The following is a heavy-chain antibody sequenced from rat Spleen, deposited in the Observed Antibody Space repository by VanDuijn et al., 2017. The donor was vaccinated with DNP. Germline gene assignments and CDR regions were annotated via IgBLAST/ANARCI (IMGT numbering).Heavy chain of an antibody. Sequence: QVQLKESGPGLVQPSQTLSLTCTVSGFSLTRYHVHWVRQPPGKGLEWMGRIQSGGNTDYKSTPKSLLSISRDTSKSQVFLKMNSLQTEDTATYYWARDGQWDYLDYWGQGVMVTVSS. CDR3: ARDGQWDYLDY. CDR2: IQSGGNT. V-gene: IGHV2-27*01. D-gene: IGHD1-1*01. CDR1: GFSLTRYH. J-gene: IGHJ2*01.